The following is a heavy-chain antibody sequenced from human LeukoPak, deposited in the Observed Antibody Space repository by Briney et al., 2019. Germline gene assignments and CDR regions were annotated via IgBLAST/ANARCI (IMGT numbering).Heavy chain of an antibody. D-gene: IGHD4-17*01. J-gene: IGHJ4*02. Sequence: SETLSLSCAVSGGSISGYYRSWVRQPPGKGLEWIAYMYNSGSTNYNPSLKSRVTISIHTSKNQFSLKLSSLTAADTAIYYCARGIESYVDYGYWGQRILVTVSS. CDR2: MYNSGST. V-gene: IGHV4-59*01. CDR3: ARGIESYVDYGY. CDR1: GGSISGYY.